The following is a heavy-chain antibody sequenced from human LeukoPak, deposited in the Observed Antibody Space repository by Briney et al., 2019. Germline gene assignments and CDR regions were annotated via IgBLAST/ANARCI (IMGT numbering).Heavy chain of an antibody. J-gene: IGHJ3*02. CDR2: IYHSGST. CDR3: ATLLTLGAFDI. V-gene: IGHV4-38-2*01. CDR1: GYTFSGYYF. Sequence: PWGTLSLTCAVSGYTFSGYYFRWLLQAPPEQLLEWIGSIYHSGSTYYNPSLKSRVTISVDTSKNQFSLKLSSVTAADTAVYYCATLLTLGAFDIWGQGTMVTVSS.